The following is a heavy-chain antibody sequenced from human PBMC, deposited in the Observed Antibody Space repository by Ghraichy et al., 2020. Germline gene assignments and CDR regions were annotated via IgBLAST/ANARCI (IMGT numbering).Heavy chain of an antibody. J-gene: IGHJ4*02. V-gene: IGHV3-33*01. CDR3: AGGTTGIDY. CDR1: GFTFSSYG. CDR2: IWYDGSNK. D-gene: IGHD1-7*01. Sequence: GGSLRLSCAASGFTFSSYGMHWVRQAPGKGLEWVVVIWYDGSNKYYADSVKGRFTISRDNSKNTLYLQMNSLRAEDTAVYYCAGGTTGIDYWGQGTLVTVSS.